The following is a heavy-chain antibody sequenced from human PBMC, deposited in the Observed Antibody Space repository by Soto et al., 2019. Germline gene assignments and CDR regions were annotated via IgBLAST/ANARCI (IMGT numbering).Heavy chain of an antibody. Sequence: PGGSLRLSCAASGFTFSSYAMSWVRQAPGKGLECVAKIKEDGSEKYYVDSVKGRFTISRDNAKNSVYLQMSSLTVEDTAMYYCARASSGTSGALDYWGQGTLVTVSS. CDR2: IKEDGSEK. J-gene: IGHJ4*02. CDR1: GFTFSSYA. CDR3: ARASSGTSGALDY. D-gene: IGHD2-2*01. V-gene: IGHV3-7*04.